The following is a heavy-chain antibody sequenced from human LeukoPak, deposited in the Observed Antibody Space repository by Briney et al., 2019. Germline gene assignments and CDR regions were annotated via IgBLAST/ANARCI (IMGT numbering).Heavy chain of an antibody. CDR3: ARTRGTHISMAYLDS. J-gene: IGHJ4*02. CDR1: GYTFTGNF. CDR2: INPNNGDT. D-gene: IGHD2/OR15-2a*01. Sequence: ASVKISCKTSGYTFTGNFMHWVRQAPGQGPEWMGWINPNNGDTNYAQKFQGRVTMTRVTSITTAYMELSSLRPDDTAVHYCARTRGTHISMAYLDSWGQGTLVTVSS. V-gene: IGHV1-2*02.